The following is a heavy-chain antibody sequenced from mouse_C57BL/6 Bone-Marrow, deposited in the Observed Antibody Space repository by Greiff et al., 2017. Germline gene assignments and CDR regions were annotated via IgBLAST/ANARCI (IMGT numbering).Heavy chain of an antibody. V-gene: IGHV2-4*01. Sequence: QVQLQQSGPGLVQPSQSLSITCTVSGFSLTSYGVHWVRQPPGKGLEWLGVIWSGGSTDYNAAFISRLSISKDNSKSQVFFKMNSLQADDTAIYYCAKNVLYDSDLPRGYFDVWGTGTTVTVSS. CDR3: AKNVLYDSDLPRGYFDV. D-gene: IGHD2-4*01. J-gene: IGHJ1*03. CDR2: IWSGGST. CDR1: GFSLTSYG.